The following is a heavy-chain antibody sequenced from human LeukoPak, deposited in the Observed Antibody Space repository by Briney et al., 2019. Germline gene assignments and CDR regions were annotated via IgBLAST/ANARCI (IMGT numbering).Heavy chain of an antibody. CDR2: ITGRSGST. J-gene: IGHJ4*02. CDR1: GFTFSSYA. CDR3: ARVIGYCSYTSCFEGN. D-gene: IGHD2-2*01. V-gene: IGHV3-23*01. Sequence: GGSLRLSCAASGFTFSSYAMTWVRQAPGKGLEWVSGITGRSGSTYYADSVKGRFTISRDNSKNTLYLQMNSLGAEDTAVYHCARVIGYCSYTSCFEGNWGQGTLVTVSS.